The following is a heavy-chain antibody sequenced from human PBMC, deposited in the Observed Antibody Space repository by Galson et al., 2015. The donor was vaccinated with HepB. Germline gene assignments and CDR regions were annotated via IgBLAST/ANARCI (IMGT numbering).Heavy chain of an antibody. CDR3: ARALPRIAAAGTYYYYYYMDV. CDR2: INPNSGGT. CDR1: GYTFTGYY. D-gene: IGHD6-13*01. V-gene: IGHV1-2*06. Sequence: SVKVSCKASGYTFTGYYMHWVRQAPGQGLEWMGRINPNSGGTNYAQKFQGRVTMTRDTSISTAYMELSRLRSDDTAVYYCARALPRIAAAGTYYYYYYMDVWGKGTTVTVSS. J-gene: IGHJ6*03.